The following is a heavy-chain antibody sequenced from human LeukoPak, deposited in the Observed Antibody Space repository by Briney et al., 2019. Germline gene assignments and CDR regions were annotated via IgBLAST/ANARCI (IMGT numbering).Heavy chain of an antibody. CDR3: ARRGAWELHDAFDI. V-gene: IGHV4-39*01. CDR2: IYYSGST. CDR1: GGSISSSSYY. J-gene: IGHJ3*02. Sequence: SSETLSLTCTVSGGSISSSSYYWGWIRQPPGKGLEWIGSIYYSGSTYYNPSLKSRVTISVDTSENQFSLKLSSVTAADTAVYYCARRGAWELHDAFDIWGQGTMVTVSS. D-gene: IGHD1-26*01.